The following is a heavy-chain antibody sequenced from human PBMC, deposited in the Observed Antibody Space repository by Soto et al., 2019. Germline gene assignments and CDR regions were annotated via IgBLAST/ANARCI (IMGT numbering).Heavy chain of an antibody. J-gene: IGHJ4*02. D-gene: IGHD4-4*01. CDR1: GGSFSGYY. CDR3: AREILGDYSNLAPPGYFDY. CDR2: INHSGST. Sequence: PSETLSLTCAVYGGSFSGYYWSWIRQPPGKGLEWIGEINHSGSTNYNPSLKSRVTISVDTSKNQFSLKLSSVTAADTAVYYCAREILGDYSNLAPPGYFDYWGQGTLVTVSS. V-gene: IGHV4-34*01.